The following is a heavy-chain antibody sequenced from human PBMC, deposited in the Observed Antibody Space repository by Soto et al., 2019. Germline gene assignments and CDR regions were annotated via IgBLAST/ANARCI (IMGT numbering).Heavy chain of an antibody. D-gene: IGHD2-8*01. J-gene: IGHJ4*01. V-gene: IGHV3-33*01. CDR2: IYYDGSNR. Sequence: GGSLRLSCAASGFTFGTYAMHWVRQAPGKGLEWVAVIYYDGSNRYYGDAVKGRFTISRDNSKSTLYLQMSSLRAEDTAVYYCAGAFCINGVCYYFVDHWCHAPLVTVSS. CDR1: GFTFGTYA. CDR3: AGAFCINGVCYYFVDH.